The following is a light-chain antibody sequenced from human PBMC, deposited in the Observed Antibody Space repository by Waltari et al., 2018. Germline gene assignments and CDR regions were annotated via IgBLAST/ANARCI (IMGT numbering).Light chain of an antibody. CDR1: QSVGRH. Sequence: DIVLTQSPATLSLSPGESGTLSCRASQSVGRHLAWYQQKPGQAPRLLIYGTSARATGIPSRFRGSGSGTEFTLTISSLQSEDSAVYYCQQYETFGQGTKVEIK. CDR2: GTS. V-gene: IGKV3-15*01. J-gene: IGKJ1*01. CDR3: QQYET.